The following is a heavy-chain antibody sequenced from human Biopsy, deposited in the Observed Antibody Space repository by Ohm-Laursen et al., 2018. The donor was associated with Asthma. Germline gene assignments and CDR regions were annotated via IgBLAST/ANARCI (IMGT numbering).Heavy chain of an antibody. J-gene: IGHJ6*02. D-gene: IGHD1-26*01. V-gene: IGHV4-34*01. CDR2: THHRGNT. Sequence: VTLSLTCAVSGGSFSSNYWSWIRQTPGKGLEWLGDTHHRGNTNYNPPPRSRLTLSVETSKNQISLRLTSVTAADTAVYYYARGSSSRLSQWELLVSGGKRAHSYYGMDVWGQGTTVTVSS. CDR3: ARGSSSRLSQWELLVSGGKRAHSYYGMDV. CDR1: GGSFSSNY.